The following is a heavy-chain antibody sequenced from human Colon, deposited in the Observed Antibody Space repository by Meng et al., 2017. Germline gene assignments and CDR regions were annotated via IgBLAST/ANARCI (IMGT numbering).Heavy chain of an antibody. CDR1: GFTFSSYS. CDR3: ARGRVVVVASPSDY. Sequence: EVQLVESGGGLVKPGGSLRLSCAASGFTFSSYSMNWVRQAPGKGLEWVSSISSSSSYADSVKGRFTISRVNAKNSLYLQMNSLRAEDTAVYYCARGRVVVVASPSDYWGQGTLVTVSS. D-gene: IGHD2-15*01. V-gene: IGHV3-21*01. CDR2: ISSSSS. J-gene: IGHJ4*02.